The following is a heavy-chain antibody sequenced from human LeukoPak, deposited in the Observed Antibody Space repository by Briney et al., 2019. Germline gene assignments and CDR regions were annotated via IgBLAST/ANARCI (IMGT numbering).Heavy chain of an antibody. CDR2: ISGYNGNT. V-gene: IGHV1-18*01. CDR3: ARDLGYFGSGTYARDYYHYMAV. J-gene: IGHJ6*03. CDR1: GYTFTSYG. Sequence: GASVKVSCKASGYTFTSYGISWVRQAPGQGLEWMGWISGYNGNTDYAQMFQGRVTVTTDTSTSTAYMELRGLRSDDTAVYYCARDLGYFGSGTYARDYYHYMAVWGKGTTVTVSS. D-gene: IGHD3-10*01.